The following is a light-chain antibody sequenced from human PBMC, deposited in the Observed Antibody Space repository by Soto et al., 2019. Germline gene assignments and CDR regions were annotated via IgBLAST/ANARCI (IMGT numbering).Light chain of an antibody. CDR2: SYN. CDR3: CSYAPTNTLI. CDR1: NSNIGSNF. J-gene: IGLJ2*01. Sequence: QSVLTQPPSASGTPGQRVTISCSGTNSNIGSNFVYWYQHLPGTTPKLLVFSYNQRPSGVPDRFSGSKSGSSASLAISGLRSEDEADYACCSYAPTNTLIFGGGTKLTVL. V-gene: IGLV1-47*02.